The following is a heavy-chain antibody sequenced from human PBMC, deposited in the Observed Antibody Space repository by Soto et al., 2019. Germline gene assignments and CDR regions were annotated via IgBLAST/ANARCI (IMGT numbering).Heavy chain of an antibody. Sequence: SETLSLTCTVSGGSISSYYWSWIRQPPGKGLEWIGYIYYSGSTNYNPSLKSRVTISVDTSKNQFSLKLSSVTAADTAVYYCARGRITTGYYYYGMDAWGQGTTVTVSS. V-gene: IGHV4-59*01. D-gene: IGHD4-17*01. CDR3: ARGRITTGYYYYGMDA. CDR1: GGSISSYY. CDR2: IYYSGST. J-gene: IGHJ6*02.